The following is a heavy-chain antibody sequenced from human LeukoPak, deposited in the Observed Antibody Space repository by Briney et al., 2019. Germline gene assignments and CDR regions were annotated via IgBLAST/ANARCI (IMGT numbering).Heavy chain of an antibody. Sequence: AGTLRLSCAAYGFTFSSYWMSWVRQAPGKGLEWVANIKQDGSEKYYVDSVKGRFTISRDNDKNSLYLQMNSLRAEDTAVYYFAICRGSGSYSSYYYYMDVWGKGTTVTISS. V-gene: IGHV3-7*01. J-gene: IGHJ6*03. CDR2: IKQDGSEK. CDR3: AICRGSGSYSSYYYYMDV. CDR1: GFTFSSYW. D-gene: IGHD3-10*01.